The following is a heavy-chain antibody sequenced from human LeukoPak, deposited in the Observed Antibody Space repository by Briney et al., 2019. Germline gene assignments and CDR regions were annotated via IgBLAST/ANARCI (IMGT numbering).Heavy chain of an antibody. V-gene: IGHV1-2*02. Sequence: ASVKVSCKASGYTFTGYYMHWVRQAPGQGLERMGWINPNSGGTNYAQKFQGRVTMTRDTSISTAYMELSRLSSDDTAVYYCASSGDRSGLWFGELYPYYFDYWGQGTLVTVSS. J-gene: IGHJ4*02. D-gene: IGHD3-10*01. CDR1: GYTFTGYY. CDR3: ASSGDRSGLWFGELYPYYFDY. CDR2: INPNSGGT.